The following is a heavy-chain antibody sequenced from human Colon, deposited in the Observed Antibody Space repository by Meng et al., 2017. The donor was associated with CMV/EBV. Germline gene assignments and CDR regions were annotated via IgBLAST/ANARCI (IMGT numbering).Heavy chain of an antibody. V-gene: IGHV1-2*02. Sequence: QVHLIQSGAEMREPGASLKVFCKASGYPFTGYLIHWVRQAPGQGLEWMGWINPYSGDTIYAQKFEVGVTMTRDASITTAYLELSSLKSDDTAVYYCGTFGGDFDYWGQGTLVTVSS. CDR3: GTFGGDFDY. CDR2: INPYSGDT. CDR1: GYPFTGYL. D-gene: IGHD3-3*01. J-gene: IGHJ4*02.